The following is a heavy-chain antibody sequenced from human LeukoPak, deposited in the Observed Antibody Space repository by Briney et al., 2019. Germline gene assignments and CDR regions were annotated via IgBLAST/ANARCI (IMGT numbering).Heavy chain of an antibody. V-gene: IGHV3-48*04. CDR3: VRDADGGNSWFDT. J-gene: IGHJ5*02. Sequence: GGSLRLSCAASGFTFSSFWMHWGRQAPGKGLEWVSYISSSGSTIYYADSVKGRFTISRDNAKNSLYLQMNSLRAEDAALYYCVRDADGGNSWFDTWGQGTLVTVSS. D-gene: IGHD4-23*01. CDR2: ISSSGSTI. CDR1: GFTFSSFW.